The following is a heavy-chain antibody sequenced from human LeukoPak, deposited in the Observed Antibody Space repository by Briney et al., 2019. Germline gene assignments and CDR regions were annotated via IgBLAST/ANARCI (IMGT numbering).Heavy chain of an antibody. CDR2: ISSSSCYI. CDR3: ARVWDYPFDC. D-gene: IGHD1-7*01. Sequence: GGYLRLSCAASGFTFSSYSMNWVRQDPGKGLEWLSSISSSSCYIYYADSVNGRFTISRDNAKNSLYLQMNSLRGEDTAVYYCARVWDYPFDCWGQGTLVTVSS. J-gene: IGHJ4*02. V-gene: IGHV3-21*01. CDR1: GFTFSSYS.